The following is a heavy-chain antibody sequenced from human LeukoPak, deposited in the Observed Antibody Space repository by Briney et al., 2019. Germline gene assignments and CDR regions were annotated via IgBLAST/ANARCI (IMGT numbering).Heavy chain of an antibody. CDR2: ISSTGYTI. V-gene: IGHV3-48*03. D-gene: IGHD3-10*01. Sequence: GGSLRLSCAPSGFTFSSYEMNWVRQAPGRGLEWVSYISSTGYTIKYADSVKGRFTISRDNSKNSLFLQMNSLRGEGTAVYYCARDRADGGSGGDPFDVWGQGTMVTVSS. CDR1: GFTFSSYE. CDR3: ARDRADGGSGGDPFDV. J-gene: IGHJ3*01.